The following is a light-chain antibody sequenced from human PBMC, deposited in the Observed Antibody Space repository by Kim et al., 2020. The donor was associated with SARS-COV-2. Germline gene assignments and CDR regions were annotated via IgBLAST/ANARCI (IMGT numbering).Light chain of an antibody. CDR3: AAWDDSLSGVV. J-gene: IGLJ2*01. CDR2: RNN. Sequence: GQRITISSSGSSSNIGSNYVYWYQQRPGTAPNLLIYRNNQRPSGVPDRFSGSKSGTSASLAISGLRSEDEADYYCAAWDDSLSGVVFGGGTQLTVL. CDR1: SSNIGSNY. V-gene: IGLV1-47*01.